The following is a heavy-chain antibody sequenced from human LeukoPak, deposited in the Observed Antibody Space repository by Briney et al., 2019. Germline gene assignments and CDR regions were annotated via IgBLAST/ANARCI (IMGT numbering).Heavy chain of an antibody. J-gene: IGHJ3*02. Sequence: ASVKVSCKASGDTFTNYGFSWVRQAPGQGLEWMEWISLYNGNTKYAQKFQGRVTMTTDTSTSTAYMELRSLRSDDTAVYYCTRDRFQSFDIWGQGTMVTVSS. D-gene: IGHD2/OR15-2a*01. CDR2: ISLYNGNT. CDR1: GDTFTNYG. V-gene: IGHV1-18*01. CDR3: TRDRFQSFDI.